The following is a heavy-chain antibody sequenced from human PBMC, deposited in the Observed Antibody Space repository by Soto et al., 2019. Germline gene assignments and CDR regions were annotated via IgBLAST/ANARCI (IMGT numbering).Heavy chain of an antibody. CDR2: IFYSGYS. D-gene: IGHD3-16*01. CDR1: GDSISSSGYY. CDR3: ATQGGGAAGGYYFDH. J-gene: IGHJ4*03. Sequence: SETLSLTCTVSGDSISSSGYYWGWIRQPPGKGLEWIGSIFYSGYSYYNPSLKSRVTISVDTSKNQFSLKLSSVTAADTAAYYCATQGGGAAGGYYFDHWGQGEMVTASS. V-gene: IGHV4-39*01.